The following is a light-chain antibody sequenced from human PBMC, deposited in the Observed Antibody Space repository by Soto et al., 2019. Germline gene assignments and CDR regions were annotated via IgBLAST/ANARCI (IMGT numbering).Light chain of an antibody. CDR2: AAS. CDR3: QQYNSWPYT. J-gene: IGKJ2*01. Sequence: EIVMTQSPPTLSLSPGQTATIHCGASRSVAKNVAWYEHKPGQAPRLLIFAASAGTSGLSARFSGSGSRTDFSLTISSLQSEDSGIYYCQQYNSWPYTFGQGTKVDIK. CDR1: RSVAKN. V-gene: IGKV3-15*01.